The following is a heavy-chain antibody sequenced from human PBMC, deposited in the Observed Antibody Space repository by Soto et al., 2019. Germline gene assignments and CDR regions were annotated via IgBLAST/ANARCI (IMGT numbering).Heavy chain of an antibody. J-gene: IGHJ6*02. CDR2: ISYDGSNK. CDR3: ARAGNSVFHYYGMDV. D-gene: IGHD4-4*01. CDR1: GFTFSSYA. Sequence: SLRLSCAASGFTFSSYAMHWVRQAPGKGLEWVAVISYDGSNKYYADSVKGRFTISRDNSKNTLYLQMNSLRAEDTAVYYCARAGNSVFHYYGMDVWGQGTTVTVSS. V-gene: IGHV3-30-3*01.